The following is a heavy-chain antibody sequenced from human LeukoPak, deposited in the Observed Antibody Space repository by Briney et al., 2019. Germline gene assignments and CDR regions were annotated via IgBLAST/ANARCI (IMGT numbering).Heavy chain of an antibody. J-gene: IGHJ4*02. CDR2: INPKSGAT. V-gene: IGHV1-2*02. Sequence: GASMKVSCKASGYIFSGYYINWVRQAPGQGLEWMGWINPKSGATKYAQKFQGRITMTGDTSIGTAYVELSRLRSDDTAVYYCARDPTVSPYYFDYWGQGTLVTVSS. CDR1: GYIFSGYY. CDR3: ARDPTVSPYYFDY. D-gene: IGHD4-17*01.